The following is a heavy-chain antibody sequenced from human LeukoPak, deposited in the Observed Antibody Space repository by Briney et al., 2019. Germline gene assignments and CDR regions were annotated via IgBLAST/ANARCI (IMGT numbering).Heavy chain of an antibody. CDR2: ISGSGGST. CDR1: GFTFSGYA. D-gene: IGHD3-22*01. CDR3: AKRLIGMIVVDY. J-gene: IGHJ4*02. V-gene: IGHV3-23*01. Sequence: GGSLRLSCAASGFTFSGYAMSWVRQAPGKGLEWVSAISGSGGSTYYADSVKGRFTISRDNSKNTLYLQMNSLRAEDTAVYYCAKRLIGMIVVDYWGQGTLVTVSS.